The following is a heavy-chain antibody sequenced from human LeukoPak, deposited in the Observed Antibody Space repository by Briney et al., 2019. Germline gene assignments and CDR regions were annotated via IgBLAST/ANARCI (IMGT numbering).Heavy chain of an antibody. J-gene: IGHJ4*02. Sequence: ASVKVSCKASGGTFNSYAISWVRQAPGQGLEWMGRIIPIFGTANYAQKFQGRVTITTDESTSTAYMELSSLRSEDTAVYYCARASGGNLDFDYWGQGTLVTVSS. CDR3: ARASGGNLDFDY. CDR2: IIPIFGTA. V-gene: IGHV1-69*05. D-gene: IGHD2-15*01. CDR1: GGTFNSYA.